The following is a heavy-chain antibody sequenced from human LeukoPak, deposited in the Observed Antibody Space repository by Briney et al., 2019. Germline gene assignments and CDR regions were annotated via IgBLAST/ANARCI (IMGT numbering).Heavy chain of an antibody. CDR3: ARGPPQWYFYDSSGYLNY. Sequence: ASVKVSCKASGYTFTSYDINWVRQAPGQGLEWMGWMNPNSGNTGYAQKFQGRVTMTRNTSISTAYMELSSLRSEDTAVYYCARGPPQWYFYDSSGYLNYWGQGTLVTVSS. V-gene: IGHV1-8*01. J-gene: IGHJ4*02. D-gene: IGHD3-22*01. CDR1: GYTFTSYD. CDR2: MNPNSGNT.